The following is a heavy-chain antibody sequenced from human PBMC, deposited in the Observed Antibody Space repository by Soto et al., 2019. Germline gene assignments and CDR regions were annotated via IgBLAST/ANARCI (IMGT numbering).Heavy chain of an antibody. CDR1: GFTFSSYA. V-gene: IGHV3-23*01. Sequence: SGGSLRLACAASGFTFSSYAMTWVRKAPGKGLERVSAISDSGISTYYTDSVKGRFTISRDNSKNTLYLQMNSLRAEDTAVYFCAKAATYCDSTSCLRPANPDVWGQGTTVTVS. CDR3: AKAATYCDSTSCLRPANPDV. CDR2: ISDSGIST. J-gene: IGHJ6*02. D-gene: IGHD2-2*01.